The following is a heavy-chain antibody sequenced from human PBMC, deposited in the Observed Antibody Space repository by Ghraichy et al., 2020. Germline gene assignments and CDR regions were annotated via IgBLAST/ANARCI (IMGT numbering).Heavy chain of an antibody. CDR2: ISYDGDNK. Sequence: GGSLRLSCAVSGFTFSSYGMHWVRQAPGKGLEWVSVISYDGDNKYYADSVKGRFTISRDNSKNTLYLQMNSLRAEDTAVYYCAKRGYSGYDVTNAFDIWGQGTMVTVSS. CDR3: AKRGYSGYDVTNAFDI. V-gene: IGHV3-30*18. D-gene: IGHD5-12*01. CDR1: GFTFSSYG. J-gene: IGHJ3*02.